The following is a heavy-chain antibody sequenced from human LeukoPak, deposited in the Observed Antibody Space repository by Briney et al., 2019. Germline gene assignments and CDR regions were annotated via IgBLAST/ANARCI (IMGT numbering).Heavy chain of an antibody. Sequence: PGGSLRLSCAASGFTFSSYAMSWVRQAPGKGLEWVSAISGSGGSTYYADSVKGRFTISRDNSKNTLYLRMNSLRAEDTAVYYCARLARGGYSYGQYYFDYWGQGTLVTVSS. J-gene: IGHJ4*02. CDR1: GFTFSSYA. CDR2: ISGSGGST. CDR3: ARLARGGYSYGQYYFDY. D-gene: IGHD5-18*01. V-gene: IGHV3-23*01.